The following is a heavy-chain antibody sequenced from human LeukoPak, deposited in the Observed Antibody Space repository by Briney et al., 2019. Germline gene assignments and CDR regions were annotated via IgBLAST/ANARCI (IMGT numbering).Heavy chain of an antibody. CDR2: IYYSGST. V-gene: IGHV4-59*01. J-gene: IGHJ4*02. CDR1: GGSISSYY. CDR3: AKDPRGVVPAANYFDY. Sequence: SETLSLTCTVSGGSISSYYWSWIRQPPGKGLEWIGYIYYSGSTNYNPSLKSRVTISVDTSKNQFSLKLSSVTAADTAVYYCAKDPRGVVPAANYFDYWGQGTLVTVSS. D-gene: IGHD2-2*01.